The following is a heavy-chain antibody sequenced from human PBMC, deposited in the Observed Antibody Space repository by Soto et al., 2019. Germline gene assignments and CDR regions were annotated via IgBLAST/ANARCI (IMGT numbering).Heavy chain of an antibody. Sequence: PGGSLRLSCAASGFTFSSYGMHWVRQAPGKGLEWVAVVSYDGSNKYYADSVKGRFTISRDNSKNTLYLQMNSLRAEDTAVYYCAKDLGDCTNGVCYKGLTAAFDIWGQGTMVTVSS. CDR3: AKDLGDCTNGVCYKGLTAAFDI. CDR2: VSYDGSNK. V-gene: IGHV3-30*18. D-gene: IGHD2-8*01. CDR1: GFTFSSYG. J-gene: IGHJ3*02.